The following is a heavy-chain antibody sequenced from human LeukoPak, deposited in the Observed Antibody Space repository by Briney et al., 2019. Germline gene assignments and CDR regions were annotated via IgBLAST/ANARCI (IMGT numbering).Heavy chain of an antibody. CDR1: GFTFSSYA. Sequence: PGGSLRLSCAASGFTFSSYAMGWVRQAPGKGLEWVSVITSGGNTYYADSVKGRFTTSRDNSKNTLYVQMNSLRAEDTAIYYCARGRGYRDYDRPLDYWGQGTLVTVSS. V-gene: IGHV3-23*01. J-gene: IGHJ4*02. CDR3: ARGRGYRDYDRPLDY. CDR2: ITSGGNT. D-gene: IGHD5-12*01.